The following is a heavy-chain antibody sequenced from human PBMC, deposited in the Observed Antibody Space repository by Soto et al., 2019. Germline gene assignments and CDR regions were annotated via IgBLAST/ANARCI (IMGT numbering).Heavy chain of an antibody. CDR2: IYPGDSDA. Sequence: PVESLKIACKSSGYIFTDYWICCCRQMPVKVLEWMGIIYPGDSDARYSPSFQGQVTISVDTSINTAFLRWNSLTASDTAMYYCARQADYNILTGYFYYFDYWGQGSLVTVSS. CDR1: GYIFTDYW. V-gene: IGHV5-51*01. CDR3: ARQADYNILTGYFYYFDY. J-gene: IGHJ4*02. D-gene: IGHD3-9*01.